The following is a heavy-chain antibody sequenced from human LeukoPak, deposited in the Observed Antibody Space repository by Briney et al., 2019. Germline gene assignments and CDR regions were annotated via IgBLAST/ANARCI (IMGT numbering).Heavy chain of an antibody. CDR1: GGSISSYY. D-gene: IGHD3-3*01. V-gene: IGHV4-59*08. CDR3: ARHTPGGDPLRFLSP. Sequence: SETLSLTCTVSGGSISSYYWSWIRQPPGKGLEWIGYIYYSGSTNYNPSLKSRVTISVDTSKNQFSLKLSPVTAADTAVYYCARHTPGGDPLRFLSPWGQGTLVTVSS. CDR2: IYYSGST. J-gene: IGHJ4*02.